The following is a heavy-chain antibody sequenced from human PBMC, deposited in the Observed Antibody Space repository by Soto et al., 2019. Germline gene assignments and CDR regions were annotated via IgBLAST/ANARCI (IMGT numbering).Heavy chain of an antibody. CDR1: GYSISSGSY. CDR3: ARVHVMVVAGSTFDY. D-gene: IGHD6-19*01. CDR2: IYHGGTT. V-gene: IGHV4-38-2*02. J-gene: IGHJ4*01. Sequence: SETLSLTCTVSGYSISSGSYCAWIRQPPGKGPEWIASIYHGGTTFYNPSLKSRITISVDTSNNQFSLKLTSVTAADTAVYYCARVHVMVVAGSTFDYWGHGTLVTVSS.